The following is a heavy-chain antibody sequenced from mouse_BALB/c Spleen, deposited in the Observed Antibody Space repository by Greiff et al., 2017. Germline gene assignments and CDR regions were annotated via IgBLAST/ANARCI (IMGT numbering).Heavy chain of an antibody. Sequence: VQLQQSGPGLVQPSQSLSITCTVSGFSLTSYGVHWVRQSPGKGLEWLGVIWSGGSTDYNAAFISRLSISKDNSKSQVFFKMNSLQADDTAIYYCARKDYYGSSYPYAMDYWGQGTSVTVSS. CDR2: IWSGGST. V-gene: IGHV2-4-1*01. CDR3: ARKDYYGSSYPYAMDY. D-gene: IGHD1-1*01. J-gene: IGHJ4*01. CDR1: GFSLTSYG.